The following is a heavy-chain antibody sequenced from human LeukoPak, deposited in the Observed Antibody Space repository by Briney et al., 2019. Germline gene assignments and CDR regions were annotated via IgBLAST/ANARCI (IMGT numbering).Heavy chain of an antibody. Sequence: KPSETLSLTCTVSGGSISSYYWSWIRQPAGKGLEWIGRIYTSGSTNYNPSLKSRVTMSVDTSKNQFSLKLSSVTAADTAVYYCARVRYSSGAYYFDYWGQGTLVTVSS. CDR1: GGSISSYY. J-gene: IGHJ4*02. CDR2: IYTSGST. D-gene: IGHD6-19*01. V-gene: IGHV4-4*07. CDR3: ARVRYSSGAYYFDY.